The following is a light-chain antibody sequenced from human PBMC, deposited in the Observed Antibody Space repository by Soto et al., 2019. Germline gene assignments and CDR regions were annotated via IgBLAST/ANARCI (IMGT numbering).Light chain of an antibody. CDR3: CSYSPSRIYV. J-gene: IGLJ1*01. Sequence: QSALTQPASVSGSPGQSITISCTGTSSDVGSYKLVAWYQQHPGTAPKLMIYEGSKRPSGVSNRFSGSTSGNTASLTISGLQAEDEADYSCCSYSPSRIYVFGTGTKVTVL. V-gene: IGLV2-23*01. CDR1: SSDVGSYKL. CDR2: EGS.